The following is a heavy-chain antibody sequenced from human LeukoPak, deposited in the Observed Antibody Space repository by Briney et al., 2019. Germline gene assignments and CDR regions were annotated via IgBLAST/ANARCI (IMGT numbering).Heavy chain of an antibody. CDR3: ARVRPWCTNGVCHFLLDY. V-gene: IGHV1-2*06. CDR2: INPNSGGT. Sequence: GASVKVSCKASGYTFTGYYMHWVRQAPGQGLEWMGRINPNSGGTNYAQKFQGRVTMTRDTSISTAYMELSRLRSDDTAVYYCARVRPWCTNGVCHFLLDYWGQGTLVTVSS. CDR1: GYTFTGYY. J-gene: IGHJ4*02. D-gene: IGHD2-8*01.